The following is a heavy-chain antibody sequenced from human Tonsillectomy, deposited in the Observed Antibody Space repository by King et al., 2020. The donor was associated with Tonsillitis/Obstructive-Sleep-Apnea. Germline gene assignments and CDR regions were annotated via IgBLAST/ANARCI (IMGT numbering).Heavy chain of an antibody. D-gene: IGHD1-1*01. CDR2: ISSRGTYT. V-gene: IGHV3-11*05. CDR3: ARGPRGGHSRDDVIDSFDP. Sequence: VQLVESGGGLVKPGGSLRLSCAASGFSFSDYYINWIRQAPGKGLEWISYISSRGTYTDFADSVKGRFTISRDNPNQSVDLQMNSLRAEDTAVYYCARGPRGGHSRDDVIDSFDPWGQGTMVTVSS. J-gene: IGHJ3*01. CDR1: GFSFSDYY.